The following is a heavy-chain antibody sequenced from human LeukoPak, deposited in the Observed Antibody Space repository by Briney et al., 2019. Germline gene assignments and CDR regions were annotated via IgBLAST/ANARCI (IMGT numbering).Heavy chain of an antibody. V-gene: IGHV3-33*01. CDR1: GFTFSNYG. D-gene: IGHD2-2*02. CDR2: IWYDGSNK. J-gene: IGHJ4*02. Sequence: GGSLRLSCAASGFTFSNYGMHWVRQAPGKGLEWVAVIWYDGSNKYYVDSVKGRFTISRDNSKNTLYLQMNSLRAEDTAVYYCARGYRTVDYWGQGTLVSVSS. CDR3: ARGYRTVDY.